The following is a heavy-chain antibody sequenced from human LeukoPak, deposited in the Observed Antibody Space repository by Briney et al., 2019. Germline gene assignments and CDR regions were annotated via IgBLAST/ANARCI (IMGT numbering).Heavy chain of an antibody. CDR1: GFTFSSYG. CDR3: AKGGCGGYTYGGYFDY. Sequence: GGSLRLSCAATGFTFSSYGMHWVRQAPGKGLEWVAVISYDGSNKYYADSVKGRFTISRDNSKNTLYLQMNSLRAEDTAVYYCAKGGCGGYTYGGYFDYWGQGTLVTVSS. J-gene: IGHJ4*02. CDR2: ISYDGSNK. V-gene: IGHV3-30*18. D-gene: IGHD2-21*01.